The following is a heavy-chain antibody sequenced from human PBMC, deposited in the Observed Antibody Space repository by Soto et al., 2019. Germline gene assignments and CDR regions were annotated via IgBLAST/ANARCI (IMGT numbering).Heavy chain of an antibody. V-gene: IGHV4-4*02. CDR1: GGSISSSNW. D-gene: IGHD3-10*01. CDR2: IYHSGST. J-gene: IGHJ4*02. CDR3: ARTPFTSVRGVIIHFDY. Sequence: PSETLSLTCAVSGGSISSSNWWSWVRQPPGKGLEWIGEIYHSGSTNYNPSLKSRVTISVDTSKNQFSLKLSSVTAADTAVYYCARTPFTSVRGVIIHFDYWGQGTLVTVSS.